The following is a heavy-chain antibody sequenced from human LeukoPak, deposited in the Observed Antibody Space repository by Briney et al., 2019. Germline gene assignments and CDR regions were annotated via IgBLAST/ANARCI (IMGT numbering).Heavy chain of an antibody. D-gene: IGHD3-10*01. CDR3: ARHGRFGEPRQ. Sequence: SETLSLTCAVYGGSFSGYYWSWIRQPPGKGLEWIGYIYYSGSTNYNPSLKSRVTISVDTSKNQFSLKLSSVTAADTAVYYCARHGRFGEPRQWGQGTLVTVSS. CDR2: IYYSGST. CDR1: GGSFSGYY. V-gene: IGHV4-59*08. J-gene: IGHJ4*02.